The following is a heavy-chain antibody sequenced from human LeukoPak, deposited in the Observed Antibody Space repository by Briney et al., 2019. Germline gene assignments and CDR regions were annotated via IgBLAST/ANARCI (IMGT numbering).Heavy chain of an antibody. CDR1: GGSISSYY. Sequence: PSETLSLTCTVSGGSISSYYWSWIRQPPGKGLEWIGYIYYSGSTNYNPSLKSRVTISVDTSKNQFSLKLSSVTAADTAVYYCAREGRVVPKGIYDYWGQGTLVTVSS. D-gene: IGHD3-22*01. CDR3: AREGRVVPKGIYDY. J-gene: IGHJ4*02. V-gene: IGHV4-59*01. CDR2: IYYSGST.